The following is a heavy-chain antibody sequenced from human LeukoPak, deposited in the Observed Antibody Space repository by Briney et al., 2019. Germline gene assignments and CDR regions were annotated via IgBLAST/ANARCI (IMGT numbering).Heavy chain of an antibody. D-gene: IGHD1-26*01. CDR3: GRGSHTIRGNYFDY. CDR2: IGTAGDT. V-gene: IGHV3-13*01. CDR1: GFTFSSYD. J-gene: IGHJ4*02. Sequence: GGSLRLSCAASGFTFSSYDMHWVRQATGKGLEWVSAIGTAGDTYYPGSVKGRFTISRENAKNSLYLQMNSLRAGDTAVYYCGRGSHTIRGNYFDYWGQGTLVTVSS.